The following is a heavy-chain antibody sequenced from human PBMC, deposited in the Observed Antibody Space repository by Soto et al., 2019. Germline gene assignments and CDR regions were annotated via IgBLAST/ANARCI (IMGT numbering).Heavy chain of an antibody. J-gene: IGHJ4*02. V-gene: IGHV1-3*01. D-gene: IGHD2-15*01. CDR3: ARGYCRGGSCYSFDY. CDR2: INAGNGHT. Sequence: QVQLVQSGAEVKKPGASVKVSCKASGYTFTSYAMHWVRQAPGQRLEWMGWINAGNGHTKYSQKFQGRVTITRDTSASTTYMEMSSLRFEETAVYYCARGYCRGGSCYSFDYWGQGTLVTVSS. CDR1: GYTFTSYA.